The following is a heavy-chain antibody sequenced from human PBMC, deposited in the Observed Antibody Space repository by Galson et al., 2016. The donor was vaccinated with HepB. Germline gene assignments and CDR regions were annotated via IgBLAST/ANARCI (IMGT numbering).Heavy chain of an antibody. CDR1: GFNFRSSA. J-gene: IGHJ3*02. Sequence: SVKVSCKASGFNFRSSAVQWVRQARGQRLEWIGWIVVGNGHTNYAEKFQGGVTITRDMSTGTAYMELSSLIPEDTALYYCAATQQLSGAFDIWGPGTMVTVSS. CDR2: IVVGNGHT. D-gene: IGHD1-1*01. CDR3: AATQQLSGAFDI. V-gene: IGHV1-58*01.